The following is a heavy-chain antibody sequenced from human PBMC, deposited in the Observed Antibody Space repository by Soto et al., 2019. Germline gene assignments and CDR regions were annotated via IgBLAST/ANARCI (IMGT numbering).Heavy chain of an antibody. CDR2: INHSGST. D-gene: IGHD1-26*01. Sequence: SETLSLTCAVYGGSFSGYYWSWIRQPPGKGLEWIGEINHSGSTNYNPSLKSRVTISVDTSKNQFSLKLSSVTAADTAVYYCARGGYCWSYIPRPARFAPCGQGSLVIVSS. V-gene: IGHV4-34*01. CDR1: GGSFSGYY. J-gene: IGHJ5*02. CDR3: ARGGYCWSYIPRPARFAP.